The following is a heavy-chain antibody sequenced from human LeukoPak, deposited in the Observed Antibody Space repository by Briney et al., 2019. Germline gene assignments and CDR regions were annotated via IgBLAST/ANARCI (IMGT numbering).Heavy chain of an antibody. Sequence: SETLSLTCEVSGASMSSYFWTWIRQPPGKALQWIGYVYHSGSTNYNPSLRGRVSMSVDTSKNQFSLHLTSVTAADTAVYYCARSSIIAAAGPYYFDYWGQGTLVTVSS. J-gene: IGHJ4*02. CDR2: VYHSGST. CDR1: GASMSSYF. D-gene: IGHD6-13*01. CDR3: ARSSIIAAAGPYYFDY. V-gene: IGHV4-59*01.